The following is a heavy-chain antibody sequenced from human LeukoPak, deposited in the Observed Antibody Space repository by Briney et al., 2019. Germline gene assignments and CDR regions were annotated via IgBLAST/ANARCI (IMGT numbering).Heavy chain of an antibody. CDR2: ISGTGGNT. J-gene: IGHJ4*02. Sequence: PGESLRLSCAASGFTFSTYAMSWVRQAPGKGLEWVSTISGTGGNTYYADSVKGRFTISRDNAKNTLYLQMNSLRAEDTAVYYCARDVAAAGNFDYWGQGTLVTVSS. D-gene: IGHD6-13*01. CDR3: ARDVAAAGNFDY. V-gene: IGHV3-23*01. CDR1: GFTFSTYA.